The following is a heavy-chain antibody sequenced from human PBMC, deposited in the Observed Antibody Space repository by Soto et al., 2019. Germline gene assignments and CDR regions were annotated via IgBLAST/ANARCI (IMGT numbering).Heavy chain of an antibody. CDR1: GYTFINHG. J-gene: IGHJ4*02. CDR3: ARDFNGAAGGGY. Sequence: QVQLVQSGAEVRKPGASVKVSCKSSGYTFINHGIFWVRQAPGQGLEWMAWIYPYNGNTNYAQKYLGRVTLTTDTPTSTAFMDLRSLTSDDPAIYYCARDFNGAAGGGYWGQGTLVTVSS. D-gene: IGHD6-13*01. V-gene: IGHV1-18*01. CDR2: IYPYNGNT.